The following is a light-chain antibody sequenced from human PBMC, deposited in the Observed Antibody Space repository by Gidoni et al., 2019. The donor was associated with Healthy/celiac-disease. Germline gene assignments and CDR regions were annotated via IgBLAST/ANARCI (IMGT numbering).Light chain of an antibody. Sequence: QSALTQPASVSGAPGQAITISCTGTSSEVGGYNYVSWYQQHPGKAPKLLIYDVSNRPSGVSNLFSGSKSGNTASLTISVLQAEDDAYYYCSSYTSSRTLVFGGGTKLTVL. CDR1: SSEVGGYNY. CDR3: SSYTSSRTLV. CDR2: DVS. J-gene: IGLJ2*01. V-gene: IGLV2-14*03.